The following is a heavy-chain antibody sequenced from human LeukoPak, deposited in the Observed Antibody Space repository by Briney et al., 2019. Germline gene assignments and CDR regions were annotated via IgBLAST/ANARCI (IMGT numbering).Heavy chain of an antibody. CDR2: ISAYNGNI. CDR1: GYTFTSYG. CDR3: ARAPAGYSSSWYIY. V-gene: IGHV1-18*01. J-gene: IGHJ4*02. D-gene: IGHD6-13*01. Sequence: GASVKVSCKASGYTFTSYGISWVRQAPGQGLEWMGWISAYNGNINYAQKLQGRVTMTTDTSTSTAYMELRSLRSDDTAVYYCARAPAGYSSSWYIYWGQGTLVTVSS.